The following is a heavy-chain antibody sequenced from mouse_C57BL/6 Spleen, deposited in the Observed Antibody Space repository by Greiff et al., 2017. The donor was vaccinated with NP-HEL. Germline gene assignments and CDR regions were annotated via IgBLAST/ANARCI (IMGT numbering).Heavy chain of an antibody. D-gene: IGHD1-1*01. CDR2: INPNNGGT. Sequence: VQLQQSGPELVKPGASVKISCKASGYTFTDYYMNWVKQSHGKSLEWIGDINPNNGGTSYNQKFKGKATLTVDKSSSTAYMELRSLTSEDSAVYYCARTFTYYGSSYWYFDVWGTGTTVTVSS. J-gene: IGHJ1*03. CDR3: ARTFTYYGSSYWYFDV. V-gene: IGHV1-26*01. CDR1: GYTFTDYY.